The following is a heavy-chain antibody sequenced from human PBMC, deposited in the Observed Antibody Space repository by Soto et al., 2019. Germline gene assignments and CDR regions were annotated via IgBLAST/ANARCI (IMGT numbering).Heavy chain of an antibody. CDR2: IRSKANSYAT. V-gene: IGHV3-73*01. D-gene: IGHD3-9*01. Sequence: GGSLRLSCAVSGFTFSGSAMHWVRQASGKGLEWVGRIRSKANSYATAYAASMKGRFTISRDDSKNTAYLQMNSLKTEDTAVYYCTRVNSDILTSFVWFDAWGQGSLVTVSS. CDR1: GFTFSGSA. CDR3: TRVNSDILTSFVWFDA. J-gene: IGHJ5*02.